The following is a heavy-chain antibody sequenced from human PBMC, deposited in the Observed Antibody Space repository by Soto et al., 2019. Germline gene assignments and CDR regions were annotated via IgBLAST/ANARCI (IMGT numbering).Heavy chain of an antibody. Sequence: TSVKVSCKASGCTFSSYTISWVRQAPGQGPEWMGRIIPILGIANYAQKFQGRVTSTADKSTSTDYMELSSLRSEDTAVYYYARALYCSSTSCLNNWFDPWGQGTLVTVSS. V-gene: IGHV1-69*02. CDR1: GCTFSSYT. D-gene: IGHD2-2*01. CDR2: IIPILGIA. J-gene: IGHJ5*02. CDR3: ARALYCSSTSCLNNWFDP.